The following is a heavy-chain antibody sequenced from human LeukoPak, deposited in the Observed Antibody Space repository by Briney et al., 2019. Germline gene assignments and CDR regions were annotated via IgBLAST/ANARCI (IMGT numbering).Heavy chain of an antibody. CDR1: GGSISSGSYY. CDR2: IYTSGST. CDR3: ARVLRSHNWFDP. D-gene: IGHD2/OR15-2a*01. V-gene: IGHV4-61*02. J-gene: IGHJ5*02. Sequence: SETLSLTCTVSGGSISSGSYYWSWIRQPAGKGLEWIGRIYTSGSTNYNPSLKSRVTISVDTSKKQFSLKLSSVTAADTAVYYCARVLRSHNWFDPWGQGTLVTVSS.